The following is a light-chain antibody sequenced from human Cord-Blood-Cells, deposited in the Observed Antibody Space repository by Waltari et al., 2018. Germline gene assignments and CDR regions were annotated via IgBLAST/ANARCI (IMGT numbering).Light chain of an antibody. CDR2: DVS. CDR3: SSYTGSSTLDVV. J-gene: IGLJ2*01. V-gene: IGLV2-14*01. Sequence: HSALPRPASVSGSPGQSITTSCPGTSSDVGGYNYDSRYRQHPGKAPELMIYDVSNRPSWCSNRFSGSKSGNTASLTISGLQAEDEADYYCSSYTGSSTLDVVFGGGTKLSVL. CDR1: SSDVGGYNY.